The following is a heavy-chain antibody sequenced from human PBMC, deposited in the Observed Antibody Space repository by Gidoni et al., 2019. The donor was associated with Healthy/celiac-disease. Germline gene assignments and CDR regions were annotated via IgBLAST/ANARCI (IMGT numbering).Heavy chain of an antibody. CDR2: INHSGST. V-gene: IGHV4-34*01. Sequence: QVQLQQWGAGLLKPSETLSLTCAVSGGSFSGYYWSWIRQPPGKGLEWIGEINHSGSTNYNPSLKSRVTISVDTSKNQFSLKLSSVTAADTAVYYCARGALQAPFDYWGQGTLVTVSS. CDR1: GGSFSGYY. J-gene: IGHJ4*02. CDR3: ARGALQAPFDY.